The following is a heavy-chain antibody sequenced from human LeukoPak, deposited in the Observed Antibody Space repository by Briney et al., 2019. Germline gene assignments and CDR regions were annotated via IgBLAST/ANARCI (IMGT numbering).Heavy chain of an antibody. V-gene: IGHV3-7*04. D-gene: IGHD3-16*01. Sequence: PGGSLRLSCAAAGFTFSSYWLSWVRQAPGKGLEWVAYINQDGSATYYVDSVKGRFTISRDNAKNSLYLQMSSLRAEDTAVYYCARRSYDYLWGRPQPNWFDPWGQGTLVTVSS. CDR2: INQDGSAT. CDR1: GFTFSSYW. J-gene: IGHJ5*02. CDR3: ARRSYDYLWGRPQPNWFDP.